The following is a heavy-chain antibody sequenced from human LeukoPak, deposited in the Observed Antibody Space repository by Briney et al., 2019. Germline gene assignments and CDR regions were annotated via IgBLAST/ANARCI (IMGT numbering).Heavy chain of an antibody. CDR2: ISSSGSTI. J-gene: IGHJ6*03. CDR1: GFTFSDHY. Sequence: GGSLRLSCAASGFTFSDHYMSWIRQAPGKGLEWVSYISSSGSTIYYADSVKGRFTISRDNAKNSLYLQMNSLRAEDTAVYYCARTYSNYYYYMDVWGKGTTVTVSS. CDR3: ARTYSNYYYYMDV. D-gene: IGHD4-11*01. V-gene: IGHV3-11*04.